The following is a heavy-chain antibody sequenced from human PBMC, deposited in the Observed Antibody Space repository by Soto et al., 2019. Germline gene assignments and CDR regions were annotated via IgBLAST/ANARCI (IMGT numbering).Heavy chain of an antibody. Sequence: GGSLRLSCTGSGFTFGDYAMSWVRQAPGTGLEWVSGIGASGAGTYYADSVKGRFTISRDNSKNTLHLQMNSLRAEDTAVYYCALRKTGSYFDYWGQGTLVTVSS. V-gene: IGHV3-23*01. J-gene: IGHJ4*02. D-gene: IGHD1-26*01. CDR3: ALRKTGSYFDY. CDR2: IGASGAGT. CDR1: GFTFGDYA.